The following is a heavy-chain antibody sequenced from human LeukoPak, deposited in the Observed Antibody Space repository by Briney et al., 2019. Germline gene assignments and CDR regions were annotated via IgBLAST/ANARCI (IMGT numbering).Heavy chain of an antibody. V-gene: IGHV4-59*01. D-gene: IGHD1-26*01. CDR3: AKDDGSRSYSVY. J-gene: IGHJ4*02. CDR1: GGSISSYY. Sequence: PSETLSLTCTVSGGSISSYYWSWIRQPPGKGLKWIGYIYHSGSTNYNPSLKSRVTISVDTSKNQFSLKLSSVTAADTAVYYCAKDDGSRSYSVYWGQGTLVTVSS. CDR2: IYHSGST.